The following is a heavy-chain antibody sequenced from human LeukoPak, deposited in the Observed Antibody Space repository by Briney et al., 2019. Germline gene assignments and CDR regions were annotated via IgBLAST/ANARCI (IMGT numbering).Heavy chain of an antibody. D-gene: IGHD2-21*02. J-gene: IGHJ5*02. V-gene: IGHV1-69*13. Sequence: SVKVSCKASGGTFSSYAISWVRQAPGQGLEWMGGIIPIFGTANYAQKFQGRVAITADESTSTAYMELSSLRSEDTAVYYCARVRVRGDYWFDPWGQGTLVTVSS. CDR1: GGTFSSYA. CDR3: ARVRVRGDYWFDP. CDR2: IIPIFGTA.